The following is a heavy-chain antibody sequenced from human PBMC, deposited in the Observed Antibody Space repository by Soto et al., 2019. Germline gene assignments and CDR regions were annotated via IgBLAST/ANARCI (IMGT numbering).Heavy chain of an antibody. CDR3: ARQARFLDWPDYYQDV. J-gene: IGHJ6*03. V-gene: IGHV3-33*01. D-gene: IGHD3-3*01. Sequence: QVQLVESGGGVVQPGRSLRLSCAASGFAFSNYAIHWVRQAPGKGLEWVAVIWNDGVNKYYLDSVKGRFTISRDYSMDTSYLQMSCLRAEDTAVYYCARQARFLDWPDYYQDVWGKGTTVTVSS. CDR2: IWNDGVNK. CDR1: GFAFSNYA.